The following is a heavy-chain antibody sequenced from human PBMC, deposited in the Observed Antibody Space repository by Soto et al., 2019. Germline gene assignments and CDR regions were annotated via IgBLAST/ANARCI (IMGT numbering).Heavy chain of an antibody. CDR2: IKQDGRDR. V-gene: IGHV3-7*01. Sequence: EVQLVESGGGLVQPGGSLRLSCAASGFPFSSYWMSWVRQAPGKGLQLVANIKQDGRDRDHVTSVKGRFSISRENAKNSLYLQMNSLRPEDTAVYYCARRHPGRCTPGWYVDLWGRGTLVTVS. CDR1: GFPFSSYW. J-gene: IGHJ2*01. CDR3: ARRHPGRCTPGWYVDL. D-gene: IGHD2-15*01.